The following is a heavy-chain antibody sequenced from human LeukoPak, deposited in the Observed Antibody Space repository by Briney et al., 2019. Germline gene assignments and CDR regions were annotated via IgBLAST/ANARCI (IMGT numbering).Heavy chain of an antibody. J-gene: IGHJ6*02. Sequence: GESLKISCKGSGYSFTSYWIGWVRQMPGKGLEWMGIIYPGDSDTRYSPSFQGQVTISADKSISTAYLQWSSLKASDTAMYYCARDRIVVVPVVEAYYYYGMDVWGQGTLVTVSS. D-gene: IGHD2-2*01. CDR3: ARDRIVVVPVVEAYYYYGMDV. CDR1: GYSFTSYW. V-gene: IGHV5-51*01. CDR2: IYPGDSDT.